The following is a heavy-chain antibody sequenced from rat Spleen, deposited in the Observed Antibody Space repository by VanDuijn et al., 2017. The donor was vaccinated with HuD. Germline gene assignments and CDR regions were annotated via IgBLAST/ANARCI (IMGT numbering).Heavy chain of an antibody. CDR1: GFTFSTAW. Sequence: EVQVLESGGGLVQPGNSLKLSCATSGFTFSTAWMYWYRQFPEKRLEWVARIKSKSNNYATDYTESVKGRFTISRDDSKSSIYLQMNNLKEEDTAIYYCAIYYSAPGYWGQGVMVTVSS. D-gene: IGHD1-1*01. J-gene: IGHJ2*01. CDR3: AIYYSAPGY. V-gene: IGHV6-6*01. CDR2: IKSKSNNYAT.